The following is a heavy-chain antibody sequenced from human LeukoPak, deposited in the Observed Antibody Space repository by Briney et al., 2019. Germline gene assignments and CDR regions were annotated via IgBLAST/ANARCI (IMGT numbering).Heavy chain of an antibody. V-gene: IGHV3-11*01. J-gene: IGHJ6*02. Sequence: PGGSLRLSCAASGFTFSDYYMSWIRQAPGKGLEWVSYISSSGSTIYYADSVKGRFTISRDNAKNSLYLQMNSLKTEDTAVYYCTTDRATGYGDYGDYQSGMDVWGQGTTVTVSS. CDR1: GFTFSDYY. D-gene: IGHD4-17*01. CDR2: ISSSGSTI. CDR3: TTDRATGYGDYGDYQSGMDV.